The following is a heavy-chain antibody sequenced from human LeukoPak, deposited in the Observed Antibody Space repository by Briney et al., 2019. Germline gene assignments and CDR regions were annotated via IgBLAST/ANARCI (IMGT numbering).Heavy chain of an antibody. V-gene: IGHV4-39*07. CDR3: ARDAYRSIAAAGTDY. CDR2: IYYSGST. D-gene: IGHD6-13*01. CDR1: GGSISSSSYY. J-gene: IGHJ4*02. Sequence: PSETLSLTCTVSGGSISSSSYYWGWIRQPPGKGLEWIGSIYYSGSTYYNPSLKSRVTISVDTSKNQFSLKLSSVTAADTAVYYCARDAYRSIAAAGTDYWGQGTLVTVS.